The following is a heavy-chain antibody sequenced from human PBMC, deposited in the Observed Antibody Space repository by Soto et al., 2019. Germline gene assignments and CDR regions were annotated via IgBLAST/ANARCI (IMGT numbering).Heavy chain of an antibody. V-gene: IGHV3-23*01. J-gene: IGHJ4*02. Sequence: GGSLRLSCEASGFTFNTYAMYWVRQAPGKGLEWVSAISSNGGNTYYADSVKGRFTVSRDNSKNTLYLQMNSLRAEDTAVFYCAKVVVAGQGILRAFDYWGQGTLVTVSS. D-gene: IGHD6-19*01. CDR1: GFTFNTYA. CDR2: ISSNGGNT. CDR3: AKVVVAGQGILRAFDY.